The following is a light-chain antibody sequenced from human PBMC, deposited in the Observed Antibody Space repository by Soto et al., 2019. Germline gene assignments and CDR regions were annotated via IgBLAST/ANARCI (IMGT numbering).Light chain of an antibody. CDR1: QSVSSN. V-gene: IGKV3-15*01. Sequence: EIVMTQSPATLSVSPGERATLSCRASQSVSSNLAWYQQKPGQAPRLLIYGVSTRATGIPARFSGSGSGIEFTLTISSLQSEDFAVYYCQQYNNWLWTFGQGTKVEIK. CDR3: QQYNNWLWT. J-gene: IGKJ1*01. CDR2: GVS.